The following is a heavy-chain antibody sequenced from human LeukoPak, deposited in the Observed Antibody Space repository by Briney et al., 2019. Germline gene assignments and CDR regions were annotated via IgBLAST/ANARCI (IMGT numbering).Heavy chain of an antibody. CDR3: ARESRDYYYYYGMDV. J-gene: IGHJ6*02. V-gene: IGHV1-3*01. CDR2: INAGNGNT. CDR1: GYTFTSYA. Sequence: ASVKVSCKASGYTFTSYAMHWVRQAPGQRLEWMGWINAGNGNTKYSQKFQGRVTITRDTSASTAYMELSSLRSEDTAVYYCARESRDYYYYYGMDVWGQGTTVTVSS.